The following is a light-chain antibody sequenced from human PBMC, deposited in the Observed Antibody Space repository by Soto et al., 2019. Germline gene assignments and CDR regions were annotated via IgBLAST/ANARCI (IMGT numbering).Light chain of an antibody. CDR1: SSDVGAYNY. J-gene: IGLJ1*01. CDR3: TSYTRRSTYV. Sequence: HSALTHPASLSGSPGHSITISCTGISSDVGAYNYVSLYQQHPGKVPKLLIYEVSDRPSGISNRFSGSKSGNTASLTISGLQAEDDADYYCTSYTRRSTYVFGTGTKV. V-gene: IGLV2-14*01. CDR2: EVS.